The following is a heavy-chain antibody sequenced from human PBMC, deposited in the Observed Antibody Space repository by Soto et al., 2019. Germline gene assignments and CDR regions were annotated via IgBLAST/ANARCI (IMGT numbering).Heavy chain of an antibody. CDR2: ISSNGGST. CDR1: GFTFSSYA. D-gene: IGHD4-17*01. Sequence: QLGGSLRLSCSASGFTFSSYAMHWVRQAPGKGLEYVSAISSNGGSTYYADSVKGRFTISRDNSKNTLYLQMSSLRAEDTAVYYCVKDFGGYYGDYVGFDYWGQGTLVTVSS. V-gene: IGHV3-64D*08. CDR3: VKDFGGYYGDYVGFDY. J-gene: IGHJ4*02.